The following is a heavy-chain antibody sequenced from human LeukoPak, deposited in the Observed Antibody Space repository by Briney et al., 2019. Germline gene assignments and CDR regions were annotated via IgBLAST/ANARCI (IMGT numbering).Heavy chain of an antibody. CDR3: ARESDDSSGYYFDY. J-gene: IGHJ4*02. Sequence: PGGSLRLSCVVSGFTFSSYGIHWVRQAPGKGLERVAVISYDGRNKYYADSVKGRFTISRDNSKNTLYLQMNSLRAEDTAVYYCARESDDSSGYYFDYWGQGTLVTVSS. V-gene: IGHV3-30*03. CDR2: ISYDGRNK. D-gene: IGHD3-22*01. CDR1: GFTFSSYG.